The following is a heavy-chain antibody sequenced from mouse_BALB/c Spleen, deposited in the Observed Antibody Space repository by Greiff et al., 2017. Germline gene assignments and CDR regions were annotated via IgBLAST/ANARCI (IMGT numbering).Heavy chain of an antibody. Sequence: EVQLQESGPGLVKPSQSLSLTCTVTGYSITSDYAWNWIRQFPGNKLEWMGYISYSGSTSYNPSLKSRISITRDTSKNQFFLQLNSVTTEDTATYYCARRGETTRAMDYWGQGTSVTGSS. CDR1: GYSITSDYA. J-gene: IGHJ4*01. D-gene: IGHD1-1*01. CDR3: ARRGETTRAMDY. V-gene: IGHV3-2*02. CDR2: ISYSGST.